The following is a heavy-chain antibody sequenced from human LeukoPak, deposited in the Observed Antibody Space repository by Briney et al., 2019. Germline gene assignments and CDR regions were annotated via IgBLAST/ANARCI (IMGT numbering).Heavy chain of an antibody. CDR3: AKVGQYHDFDY. V-gene: IGHV3-30*18. Sequence: PGGSLRLSCAASGFTFSSYGMSWVRQAPGKGLEWVAVISYDGSNKYYADSVKGRFTISRDNSKNTLCLQMNSLRAEDTAVYYCAKVGQYHDFDYWGQGTLVTVSS. J-gene: IGHJ4*02. CDR1: GFTFSSYG. CDR2: ISYDGSNK. D-gene: IGHD4-11*01.